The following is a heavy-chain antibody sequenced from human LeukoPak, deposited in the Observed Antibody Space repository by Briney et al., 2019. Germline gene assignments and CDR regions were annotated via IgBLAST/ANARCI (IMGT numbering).Heavy chain of an antibody. D-gene: IGHD3-10*01. Sequence: SETLSLTCAVYGGSFSGYYWSWIRQPPGKGLEWIGEINHSGSTNYNPSLKSRVTISVDTSKNQFSLKLSSVTAADTAVYYCARQGDLWFGELTKSVRNWFDPWGQGTLVTVSS. V-gene: IGHV4-34*01. CDR2: INHSGST. CDR3: ARQGDLWFGELTKSVRNWFDP. J-gene: IGHJ5*02. CDR1: GGSFSGYY.